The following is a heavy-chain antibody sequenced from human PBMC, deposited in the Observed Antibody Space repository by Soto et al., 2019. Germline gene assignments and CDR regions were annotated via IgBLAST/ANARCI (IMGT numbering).Heavy chain of an antibody. CDR1: GGTFSSYA. Sequence: QVQLVQSGAEVKKPGSSVKVSCKASGGTFSSYAISWVRQAPGQGLEWMGGIIPIFGTANYAQKFQGRVTITADESTSTAYMELSSLRSEDTAVYYCARDDTGLRFLEWVPHYGMDVWGQGTTVTVSS. CDR3: ARDDTGLRFLEWVPHYGMDV. V-gene: IGHV1-69*01. CDR2: IIPIFGTA. J-gene: IGHJ6*02. D-gene: IGHD3-3*01.